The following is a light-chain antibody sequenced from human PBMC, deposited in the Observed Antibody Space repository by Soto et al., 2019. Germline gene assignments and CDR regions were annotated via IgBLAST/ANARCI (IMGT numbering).Light chain of an antibody. CDR3: QHYNSYPEA. J-gene: IGKJ1*01. CDR1: QTISIW. CDR2: KAS. V-gene: IGKV1-5*03. Sequence: DIQMTQSPSTLSGSVGDRVTITCRASQTISIWLAWYQQKPGKDPKLLIYKASTLKSGVPSRFSGSGSGTEFTLTISRLQPDDFATYDCQHYNSYPEAFGQGTKVDI.